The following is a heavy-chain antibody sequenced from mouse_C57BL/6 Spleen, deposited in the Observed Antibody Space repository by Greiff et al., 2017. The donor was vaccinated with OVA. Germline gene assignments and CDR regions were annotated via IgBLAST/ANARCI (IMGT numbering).Heavy chain of an antibody. D-gene: IGHD2-3*01. CDR2: ISSGSSTI. CDR1: GFTFSDYG. CDR3: EGDGYDAMDY. V-gene: IGHV5-17*01. J-gene: IGHJ4*01. Sequence: EVKVVESGGGLVKPGGSLKLSCAASGFTFSDYGMHWVRQAPEKGLEWVAYISSGSSTIYYADTVKGRFTISRDNAKNTLFLQMTSLGSEDTAMYYCEGDGYDAMDYWGQGTSVTVSS.